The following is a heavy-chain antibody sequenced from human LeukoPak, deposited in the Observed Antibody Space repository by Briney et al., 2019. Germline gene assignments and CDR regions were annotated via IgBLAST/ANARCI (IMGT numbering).Heavy chain of an antibody. D-gene: IGHD5-24*01. CDR1: GGSISSYY. Sequence: SETLSLTCTVSGGSISSYYWSWIRQPPGKGLEWIGYIYYSGSANYNPSLKSRVTISVDTSKNQFSLKLSSVTAADTAVYYCARADGYNSFDYWGQGTLVTVSS. J-gene: IGHJ4*02. V-gene: IGHV4-59*08. CDR2: IYYSGSA. CDR3: ARADGYNSFDY.